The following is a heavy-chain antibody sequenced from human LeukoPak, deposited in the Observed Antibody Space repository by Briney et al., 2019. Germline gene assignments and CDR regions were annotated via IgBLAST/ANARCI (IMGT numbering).Heavy chain of an antibody. D-gene: IGHD2-2*01. CDR2: IYYSGST. Sequence: SETLSLTCTVSGGSISSYYWSWIRQPPGKGLEWIGYIYYSGSTNYNPSLKSRVTISVDTSKNQFSLKLSSVTAADTAVYYCARERRVVPAATRLNYYYYMDVWGKGTTVTVSS. J-gene: IGHJ6*03. CDR1: GGSISSYY. CDR3: ARERRVVPAATRLNYYYYMDV. V-gene: IGHV4-59*12.